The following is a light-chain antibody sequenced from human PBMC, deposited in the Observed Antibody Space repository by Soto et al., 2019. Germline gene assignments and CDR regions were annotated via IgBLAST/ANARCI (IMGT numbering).Light chain of an antibody. J-gene: IGKJ2*01. Sequence: DMVMTQSPLSLPVTPGEPASISCRSSQSLLHSNGYNYLDWYLQKPGQSPQLLILLGSNRASGGPDRFSGSGSGTDFTLKISRVEAEDVGVYYCMQALQTPYTFGLGTKLEIK. CDR2: LGS. CDR3: MQALQTPYT. V-gene: IGKV2-28*01. CDR1: QSLLHSNGYNY.